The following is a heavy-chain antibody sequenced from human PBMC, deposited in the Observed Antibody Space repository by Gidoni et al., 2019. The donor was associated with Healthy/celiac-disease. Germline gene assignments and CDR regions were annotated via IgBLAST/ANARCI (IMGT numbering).Heavy chain of an antibody. Sequence: DVQLVQSGAEVKKPGESLRISCKGSGYSFTSYWSSWVRQMLGKGLEWMGRIDPSDSYTNYSPSFQGHVTISADKSISTAYLQWSSLKASDTAMYYCARLTDYYDSSGYPYFDYWGQGTLVTVSS. CDR3: ARLTDYYDSSGYPYFDY. CDR2: IDPSDSYT. V-gene: IGHV5-10-1*03. CDR1: GYSFTSYW. J-gene: IGHJ4*02. D-gene: IGHD3-22*01.